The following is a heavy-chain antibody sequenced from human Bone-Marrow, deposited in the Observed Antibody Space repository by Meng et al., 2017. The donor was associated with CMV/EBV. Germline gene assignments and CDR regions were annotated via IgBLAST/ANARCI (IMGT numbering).Heavy chain of an antibody. CDR1: GFTFSSYS. D-gene: IGHD6-13*01. CDR3: ARKGKGSSWYGDLGY. J-gene: IGHJ4*02. Sequence: GESLKISCAASGFTFSSYSMNWVRQAPGKGLEWVSYISSSSSTIYYADSVKGRFTISRDNAKNSLYLQMNSLRAEDTAVYYCARKGKGSSWYGDLGYWGQGTLVTVSS. CDR2: ISSSSSTI. V-gene: IGHV3-48*04.